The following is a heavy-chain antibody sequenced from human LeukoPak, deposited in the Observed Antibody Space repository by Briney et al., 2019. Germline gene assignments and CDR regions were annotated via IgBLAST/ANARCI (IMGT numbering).Heavy chain of an antibody. CDR2: INPNSGGT. J-gene: IGHJ2*01. CDR1: GYTFTGYY. Sequence: GASVKVSCKASGYTFTGYYMHWVRQAPGQGLEWMGWINPNSGGTNYAQKFQGRVTMTRDTSISTAYMELSRLRSDDTAVYYCARSPSLYNSSWKTPAAHVDLWGRGTLVTVSS. D-gene: IGHD6-13*01. CDR3: ARSPSLYNSSWKTPAAHVDL. V-gene: IGHV1-2*02.